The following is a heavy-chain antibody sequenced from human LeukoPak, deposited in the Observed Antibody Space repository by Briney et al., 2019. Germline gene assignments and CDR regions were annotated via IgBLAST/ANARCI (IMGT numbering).Heavy chain of an antibody. J-gene: IGHJ6*02. CDR2: TYYRSKWYN. CDR1: GDSVSSNSAA. D-gene: IGHD3-3*01. Sequence: SQTLSLTCAISGDSVSSNSAAWNWIRQSPSRGLEWLGRTYYRSKWYNDYAVSVKSRITINPDTSKNQFSLQLNSVTPEDTAVYYCARDFGFYTRGFRGTSFYYGMDVWGQGTTVTVSS. CDR3: ARDFGFYTRGFRGTSFYYGMDV. V-gene: IGHV6-1*01.